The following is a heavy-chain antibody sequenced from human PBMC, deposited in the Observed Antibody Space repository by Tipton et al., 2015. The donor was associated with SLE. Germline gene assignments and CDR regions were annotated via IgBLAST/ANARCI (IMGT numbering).Heavy chain of an antibody. CDR3: AGLPSGRRVGLGGMDV. Sequence: TLSLTCAVYGGSFSGYYWSWIRQPPGKGLEWIGYIYYSGSTNYNPSLKSRVTISVDTSKNQFSLKLSSVTAADTAVYYCAGLPSGRRVGLGGMDVWGQGTTVTVSS. D-gene: IGHD6-25*01. J-gene: IGHJ6*02. V-gene: IGHV4-59*01. CDR2: IYYSGST. CDR1: GGSFSGYY.